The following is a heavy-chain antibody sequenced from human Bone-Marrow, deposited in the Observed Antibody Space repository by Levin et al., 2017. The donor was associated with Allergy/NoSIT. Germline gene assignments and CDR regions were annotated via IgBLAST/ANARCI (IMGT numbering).Heavy chain of an antibody. CDR1: GGSISSYY. J-gene: IGHJ3*02. Sequence: ESLKISCTVSGGSISSYYWSWIRQPPGKGLEWIGYIYYSGSTNYNPSLKSRVTISVDTSKNQFSLKLSSVTAADTAVYYCASLTKARSGAFDIWGQGTMVTVSS. V-gene: IGHV4-59*01. CDR3: ASLTKARSGAFDI. D-gene: IGHD6-6*01. CDR2: IYYSGST.